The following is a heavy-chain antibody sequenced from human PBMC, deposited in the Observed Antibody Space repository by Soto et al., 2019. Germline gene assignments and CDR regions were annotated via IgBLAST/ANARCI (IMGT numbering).Heavy chain of an antibody. CDR2: IYYSGST. CDR3: TRLRKWGYDFWSDSDYGMDV. CDR1: GGSISSGGYY. Sequence: SETLSLTCTVSGGSISSGGYYWSWIRQHPGKGLEWIGYIYYSGSTYYNPSLKSRVTISVDTSKNQFSLKLSSVTAADTAVYYCTRLRKWGYDFWSDSDYGMDVWGQGTTVTVSS. V-gene: IGHV4-31*03. D-gene: IGHD3-3*01. J-gene: IGHJ6*02.